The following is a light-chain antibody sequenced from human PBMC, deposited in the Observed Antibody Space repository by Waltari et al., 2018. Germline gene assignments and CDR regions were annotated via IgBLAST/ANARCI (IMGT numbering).Light chain of an antibody. Sequence: QPVLTQPPSSSASPGDSATLTRTLPSDFLVGDFIIYWYQQRPGSPPRFLLYYNSDSEKAQGSGVPSRFSGSKDASANAGILLISGLQSEDEADYYCMFWPSNVWVFGGGTKLTVL. CDR1: SDFLVGDFI. CDR2: YNSDSEK. CDR3: MFWPSNVWV. J-gene: IGLJ3*02. V-gene: IGLV5-37*01.